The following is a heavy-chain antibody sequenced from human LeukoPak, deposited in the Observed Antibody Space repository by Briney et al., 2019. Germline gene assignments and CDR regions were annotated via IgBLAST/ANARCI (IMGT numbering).Heavy chain of an antibody. CDR3: SRRFRD. V-gene: IGHV3-48*03. CDR1: GITFSGFE. CDR2: ISDDGSTK. J-gene: IGHJ4*02. Sequence: GGSLRLSCVGSGITFSGFELNWVRQAPGKGLDWVSYISDDGSTKTYGDSVEGRFTISRDNAKNTLSLQMNSLRLEDTGVYYCSRRFRDWGRGIMVTVSS.